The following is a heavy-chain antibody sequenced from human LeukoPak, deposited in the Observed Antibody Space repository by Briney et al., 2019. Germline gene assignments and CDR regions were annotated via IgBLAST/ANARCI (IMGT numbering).Heavy chain of an antibody. Sequence: SVKVSCKASGGTFSSYAISWVRQAPGQGLEWMGGIIPIFGTANYAQKFQGRVTITADESTSTAYMELSSLRSEDTAVYYCARAYNRHEGRGLDWFDPWGQGTLVTVSS. CDR1: GGTFSSYA. CDR3: ARAYNRHEGRGLDWFDP. J-gene: IGHJ5*02. V-gene: IGHV1-69*13. D-gene: IGHD1-14*01. CDR2: IIPIFGTA.